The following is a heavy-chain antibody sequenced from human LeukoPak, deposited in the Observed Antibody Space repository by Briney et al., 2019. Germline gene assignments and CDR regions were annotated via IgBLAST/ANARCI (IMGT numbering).Heavy chain of an antibody. V-gene: IGHV4-59*12. Sequence: PSETLSLTCTVSGGSISSYYWSWIRQPPGQGLEWSGYIYYSGSTNYNPSLKSRVTISVDTSKNQFSLKLSSVTAADTAVYYCAREGPRRPQQLVHPYYYYYMDVWGKGTTVTVSS. J-gene: IGHJ6*03. D-gene: IGHD6-13*01. CDR2: IYYSGST. CDR1: GGSISSYY. CDR3: AREGPRRPQQLVHPYYYYYMDV.